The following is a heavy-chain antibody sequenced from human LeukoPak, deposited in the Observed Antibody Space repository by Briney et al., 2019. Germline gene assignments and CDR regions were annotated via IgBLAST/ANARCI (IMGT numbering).Heavy chain of an antibody. Sequence: SETLSLTCSVSGGSISTYYWSWIRQTPGKGLEWIGYVYDSGTTNYNPSLKSRVTISVDTSKNQFSLKLSSVTAADTAVYYCARGYSYGYSDALDIWGQGTMVTVSS. J-gene: IGHJ3*02. D-gene: IGHD5-18*01. CDR1: GGSISTYY. V-gene: IGHV4-59*08. CDR2: VYDSGTT. CDR3: ARGYSYGYSDALDI.